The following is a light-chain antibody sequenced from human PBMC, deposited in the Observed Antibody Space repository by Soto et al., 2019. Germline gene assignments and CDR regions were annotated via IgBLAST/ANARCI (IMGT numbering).Light chain of an antibody. Sequence: VVKPSPGTLSLSPGERATLSCRASQSVSNNYLAWYQQKPGQAPRLLIYGASNRATGIPDRFSGSGSGTDFTLTISRLEPEDFAVYYCQQYGSSGTFGQGTKVDIK. V-gene: IGKV3-20*01. J-gene: IGKJ1*01. CDR1: QSVSNNY. CDR3: QQYGSSGT. CDR2: GAS.